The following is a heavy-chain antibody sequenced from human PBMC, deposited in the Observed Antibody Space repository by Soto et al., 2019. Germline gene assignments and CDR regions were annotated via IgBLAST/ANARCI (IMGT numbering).Heavy chain of an antibody. J-gene: IGHJ4*02. V-gene: IGHV3-7*01. CDR2: IKPDGSEK. CDR3: ARDEWWSLTY. Sequence: EVQLVESGGGLVQPGGSLRLSCAACGFTFSTYWMAWVRQAPGKGLEWLANIKPDGSEKHSVDSLKGRFTISRDNAKNSLFLQMNSLRAEDTAVYYCARDEWWSLTYWGQGALVTVSS. D-gene: IGHD2-21*02. CDR1: GFTFSTYW.